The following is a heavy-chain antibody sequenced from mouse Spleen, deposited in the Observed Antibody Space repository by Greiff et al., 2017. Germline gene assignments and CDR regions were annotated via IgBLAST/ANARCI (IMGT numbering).Heavy chain of an antibody. J-gene: IGHJ2*01. D-gene: IGHD1-1*01. CDR1: GFTFSSYG. CDR3: ARLGVVVATDY. Sequence: EVMLVESGGGLVKPGGSLKLSCAASGFTFSSYGMSWVRQTPEKRLEWVATISGGGSYTYYPDSVKGRFTISRDNAKNNLYLQMSSLRSEDTALYYCARLGVVVATDYWGQGTTLTVSS. V-gene: IGHV5-9-2*01. CDR2: ISGGGSYT.